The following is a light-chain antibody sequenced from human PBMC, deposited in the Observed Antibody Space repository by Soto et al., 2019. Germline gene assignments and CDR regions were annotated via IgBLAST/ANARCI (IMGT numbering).Light chain of an antibody. J-gene: IGKJ4*01. V-gene: IGKV4-1*01. CDR3: QQYYNSRLT. CDR1: QSVLYSSNNKNY. CDR2: WAS. Sequence: DIVMTQSPDSLAVSLGERATVNCKSSQSVLYSSNNKNYLAWYQQKPGEPPKMIIYWASTGESGVPDRVSGSGSGTDFTLTISSLQAEDVAVYYCQQYYNSRLTFGGGTKVEIK.